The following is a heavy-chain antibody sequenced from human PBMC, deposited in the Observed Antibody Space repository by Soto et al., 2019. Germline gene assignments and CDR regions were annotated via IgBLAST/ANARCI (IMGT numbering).Heavy chain of an antibody. CDR1: GFTFSSYG. V-gene: IGHV3-33*01. CDR3: ARGDYDILTGSQYYYYYYMDV. D-gene: IGHD3-9*01. J-gene: IGHJ6*03. Sequence: GGSLRLSCAASGFTFSSYGMHWVRQAPGKGLEWVAVIWYDGSNKYYADSVKGRFTISRDNSKNTLYLQMNSLRAEDTAVYYCARGDYDILTGSQYYYYYYMDVWGKGTTVTVSS. CDR2: IWYDGSNK.